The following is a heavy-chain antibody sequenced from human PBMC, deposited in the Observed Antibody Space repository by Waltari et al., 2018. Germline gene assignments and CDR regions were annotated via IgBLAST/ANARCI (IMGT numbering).Heavy chain of an antibody. CDR1: DYSIGSGYY. V-gene: IGHV4-38-2*01. CDR2: IYHEGNT. D-gene: IGHD2-2*01. J-gene: IGHJ5*02. Sequence: QVQLQESGPALVRPSETLSLTCVVSDYSIGSGYYWGWIRQAPGKGLEWVANIYHEGNTYYNPSLKTRGAISMDPSENQFSLQLRSVTATDTAMYYCARLALGYCTSPRCRQNESWGQGILVTVSS. CDR3: ARLALGYCTSPRCRQNES.